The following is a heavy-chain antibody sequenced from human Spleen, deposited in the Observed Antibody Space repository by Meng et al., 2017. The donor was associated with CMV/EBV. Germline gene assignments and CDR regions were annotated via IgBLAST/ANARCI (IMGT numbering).Heavy chain of an antibody. CDR2: ITASGGSS. D-gene: IGHD6-13*01. V-gene: IGHV3-23*01. J-gene: IGHJ4*02. Sequence: GGPLRLSCAASGFTFSNSTMSWVRQAPGKGLEWVSAITASGGSSYHADSVKGRFTISRDNSKNTLYLQLNTLRAEDTAVYYCAKAFSSSWYREYNDSRGQGTLVTVSS. CDR3: AKAFSSSWYREYNDS. CDR1: GFTFSNST.